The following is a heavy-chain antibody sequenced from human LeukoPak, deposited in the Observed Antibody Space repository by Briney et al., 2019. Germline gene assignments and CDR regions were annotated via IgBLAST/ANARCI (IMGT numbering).Heavy chain of an antibody. V-gene: IGHV4-4*07. J-gene: IGHJ3*02. CDR2: INTSGTS. Sequence: SETLSLTCNVSGGSISSYYWSWIRQPAGKGLEWIGRINTSGTSNYNPSLRSRVTMSVDTSKNQISLNLTSVTAADTAVYYCARSDPAAINDAFDIWGQGTMVTVSS. D-gene: IGHD2-2*01. CDR3: ARSDPAAINDAFDI. CDR1: GGSISSYY.